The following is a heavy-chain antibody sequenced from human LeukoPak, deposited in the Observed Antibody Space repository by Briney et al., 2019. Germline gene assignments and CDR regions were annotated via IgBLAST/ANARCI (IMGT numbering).Heavy chain of an antibody. CDR2: IYHSGST. V-gene: IGHV4-4*02. CDR1: GGSISSSNW. D-gene: IGHD6-19*01. J-gene: IGHJ5*02. CDR3: ARQRIAVAGISP. Sequence: TSETLSLTCAVSGGSISSSNWWSWVRQPPGKGLEWIGEIYHSGSTNYNPSLKSRVTISVDKSKNQFSLKLSSVTAADTAVYYCARQRIAVAGISPWGQGTLVTVSS.